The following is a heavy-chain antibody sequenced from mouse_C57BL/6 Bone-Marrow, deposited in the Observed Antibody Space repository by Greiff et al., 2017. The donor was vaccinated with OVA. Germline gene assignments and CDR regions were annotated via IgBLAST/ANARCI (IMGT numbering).Heavy chain of an antibody. CDR2: ISDGGSYT. CDR1: GFTFSSYA. V-gene: IGHV5-4*03. J-gene: IGHJ1*03. Sequence: EVKLVESGGGLVKPGGSLKLSCAASGFTFSSYAMSWVRQTPEKRLEWVATISDGGSYTYYPDNVKGRFTISRDHAKNNLYLQMSHLKSEDTAMYYCARGGLWYFEVWGTGTTVTVSS. CDR3: ARGGLWYFEV.